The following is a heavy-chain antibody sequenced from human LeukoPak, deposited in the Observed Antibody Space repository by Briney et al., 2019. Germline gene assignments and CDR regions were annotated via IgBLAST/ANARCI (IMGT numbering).Heavy chain of an antibody. Sequence: SETLSLTCTVSGGSISSYYWSWIRQPPGKGLEWIGYIYYSGSTNYNPSLKSRVTISVDTSKNQLSLKLSSVTAADTAVYYCATAWRGREGYFDYWGQGTLVTVSS. CDR3: ATAWRGREGYFDY. V-gene: IGHV4-59*01. J-gene: IGHJ4*02. CDR2: IYYSGST. D-gene: IGHD1-26*01. CDR1: GGSISSYY.